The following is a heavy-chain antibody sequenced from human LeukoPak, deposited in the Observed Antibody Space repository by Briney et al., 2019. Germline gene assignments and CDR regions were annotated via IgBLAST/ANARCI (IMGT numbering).Heavy chain of an antibody. D-gene: IGHD6-13*01. CDR2: ISGSGGST. V-gene: IGHV3-23*01. Sequence: GGSLRLSCAASGFTFSSYAMSWVRQAPGKGLEWVSAISGSGGSTYYADSVKGRFTISRDNSKNTLYLQMNSLRAEDTVVYYCAKDQVYSSSWYSYYYYGMDVWGQGTTVTVSS. J-gene: IGHJ6*02. CDR3: AKDQVYSSSWYSYYYYGMDV. CDR1: GFTFSSYA.